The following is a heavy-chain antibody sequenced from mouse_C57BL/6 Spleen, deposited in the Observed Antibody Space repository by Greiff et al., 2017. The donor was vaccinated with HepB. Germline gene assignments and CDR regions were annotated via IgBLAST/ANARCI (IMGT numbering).Heavy chain of an antibody. CDR2: ISSGSSTI. J-gene: IGHJ2*01. Sequence: VQLKESGGGLVKPGGSLKLSCAASGFTFSDYGMHWVRQAPEKGLEWVAYISSGSSTIYYADTVKGRFTISRDNAKNTLFLQMTSLRSEDTAMYYCATELGRMGYYFDYWGQGTTLTVSS. D-gene: IGHD4-1*01. V-gene: IGHV5-17*01. CDR3: ATELGRMGYYFDY. CDR1: GFTFSDYG.